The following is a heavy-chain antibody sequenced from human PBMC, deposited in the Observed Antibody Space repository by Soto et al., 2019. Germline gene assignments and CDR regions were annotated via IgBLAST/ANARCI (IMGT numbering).Heavy chain of an antibody. D-gene: IGHD2-15*01. J-gene: IGHJ6*03. V-gene: IGHV4-34*01. CDR2: INHSGST. CDR3: ARGRGYCSGGSCYRHYYYYYMDV. Sequence: SETLSLTCAVYGGSFSGYYWSWIRQPPGKGLEWIGEINHSGSTNYNPSLKSRVTISVDTSKNQFSLKLSSVTAADTAVYYCARGRGYCSGGSCYRHYYYYYMDVWGKGTTVTVSS. CDR1: GGSFSGYY.